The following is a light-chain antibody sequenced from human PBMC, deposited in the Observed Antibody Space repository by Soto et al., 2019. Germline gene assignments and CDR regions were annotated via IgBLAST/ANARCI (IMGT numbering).Light chain of an antibody. J-gene: IGLJ1*01. CDR1: SSDVGGYNY. CDR3: CSYAGSYTFWV. Sequence: QSVLTQPRSVSGSPGQSVTISCTGTSSDVGGYNYVSWYQHHPGKAPKLMIYDVTKRPSGVPDRFSGSKSGNTASLTISGLQAEDEADYYCCSYAGSYTFWVFGTGTKLTVL. V-gene: IGLV2-11*01. CDR2: DVT.